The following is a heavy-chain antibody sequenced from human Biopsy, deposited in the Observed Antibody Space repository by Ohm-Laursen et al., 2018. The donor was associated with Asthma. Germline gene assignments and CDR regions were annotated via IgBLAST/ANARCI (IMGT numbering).Heavy chain of an antibody. D-gene: IGHD7-27*01. V-gene: IGHV1-2*06. CDR2: INPNGGAT. Sequence: GASGKVSCNASAYTFIGYHLHWVRQAPGEGLEWMGRINPNGGATIYAQKFQGRVTMTRDTSISTAYMELSRLTSDDTAVYYCARVQKSPGDRWFDPWGQGTLVTVSS. J-gene: IGHJ5*02. CDR3: ARVQKSPGDRWFDP. CDR1: AYTFIGYH.